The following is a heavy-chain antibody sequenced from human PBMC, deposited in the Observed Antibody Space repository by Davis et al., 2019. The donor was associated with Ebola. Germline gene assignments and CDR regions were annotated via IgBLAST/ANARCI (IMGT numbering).Heavy chain of an antibody. Sequence: ASVKVSCKASGYSFTNYAIHWVRQAPGQRLEWMGWINAGNGNTEYSQKFQGRVTITRDTSASTAYMELSSLRSEDTAVYFCARDEFDCWGQGTLVTVSS. CDR2: INAGNGNT. CDR3: ARDEFDC. CDR1: GYSFTNYA. V-gene: IGHV1-3*01. J-gene: IGHJ4*02.